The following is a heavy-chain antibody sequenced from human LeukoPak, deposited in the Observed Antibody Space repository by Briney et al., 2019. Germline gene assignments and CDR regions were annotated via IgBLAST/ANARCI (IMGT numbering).Heavy chain of an antibody. CDR3: ARKYYYDSSGYYYWYFDL. CDR2: IYYSGST. V-gene: IGHV4-59*01. J-gene: IGHJ2*01. D-gene: IGHD3-22*01. Sequence: SETLSLTCTVSGGSISSYYWSWIRQPPGKGLEWIGSIYYSGSTNYTPSLKSRVTISVDTSKNQFSLKLSSVTAADTAVYYCARKYYYDSSGYYYWYFDLWGRGTLVTVSS. CDR1: GGSISSYY.